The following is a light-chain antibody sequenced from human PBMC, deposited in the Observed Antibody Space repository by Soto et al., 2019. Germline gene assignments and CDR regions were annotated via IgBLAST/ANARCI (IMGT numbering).Light chain of an antibody. CDR3: QQYKSYPYS. CDR1: LSISSW. J-gene: IGKJ2*01. CDR2: EAS. V-gene: IGKV1-5*03. Sequence: DIQMTQSPSTLSASVGDRVTITCRASLSISSWLAWYQQKPGKAPKVLIYEASILESGVPSRFSGFGSGTEFTLTISSLKPDDFATYYCQQYKSYPYSFAQGTKLEIK.